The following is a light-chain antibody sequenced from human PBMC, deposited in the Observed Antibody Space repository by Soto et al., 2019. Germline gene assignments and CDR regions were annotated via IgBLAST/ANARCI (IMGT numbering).Light chain of an antibody. CDR3: SSYAGSDNRYV. J-gene: IGLJ1*01. Sequence: QSVLTQPPSASGSPGQSVTISCTGTSSDVGGYNYVSWYQQHPGKAPKLIIYDVSQRPSGVPHRFSGSKSGNTASLTVSGLQVDDEADYYCSSYAGSDNRYVFGSGTKVTVL. CDR2: DVS. V-gene: IGLV2-8*01. CDR1: SSDVGGYNY.